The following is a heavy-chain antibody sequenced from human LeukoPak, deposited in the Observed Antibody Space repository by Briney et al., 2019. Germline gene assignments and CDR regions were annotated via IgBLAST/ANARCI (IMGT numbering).Heavy chain of an antibody. V-gene: IGHV3-21*01. CDR2: ISSSSSYI. CDR1: GFTFSSYS. D-gene: IGHD3-3*01. CDR3: ARQGITIFGVVNDY. J-gene: IGHJ4*02. Sequence: GGSLRLSCAASGFTFSSYSMNWVRQAPGKGLEWVSSISSSSSYIYYADSVKGRFTFSRDNAKNSLYLQMNSLRAEDTAVYYCARQGITIFGVVNDYWGQGTLVTVSS.